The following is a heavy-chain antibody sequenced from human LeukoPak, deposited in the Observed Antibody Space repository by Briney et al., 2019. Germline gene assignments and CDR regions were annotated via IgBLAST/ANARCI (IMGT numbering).Heavy chain of an antibody. Sequence: ASVKVSCKASGYTFTGYYMHWVRKAPGQGLEWMGRINPNSGGTNYAQKFQGRVTMTRDTSISTAYMELSRLRSDDTAVYYCARVRSGSYPDYWGQGTLVTVSS. CDR3: ARVRSGSYPDY. J-gene: IGHJ4*02. D-gene: IGHD1-26*01. CDR1: GYTFTGYY. CDR2: INPNSGGT. V-gene: IGHV1-2*06.